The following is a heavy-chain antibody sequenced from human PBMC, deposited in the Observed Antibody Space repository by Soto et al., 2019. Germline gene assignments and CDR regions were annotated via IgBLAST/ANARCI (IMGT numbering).Heavy chain of an antibody. CDR3: AKVLGEANNGPVDY. Sequence: PGGSLRLSCAVSGFIFSTYGMHWVRQAPGKGLEWVAIMSFDGSIKNYADSVKGRFTIFRDNSKNTLYLQMNSLRAEDTAVYYWAKVLGEANNGPVDYWGQGTRVTVS. D-gene: IGHD1-26*01. CDR1: GFIFSTYG. J-gene: IGHJ4*02. V-gene: IGHV3-30*18. CDR2: MSFDGSIK.